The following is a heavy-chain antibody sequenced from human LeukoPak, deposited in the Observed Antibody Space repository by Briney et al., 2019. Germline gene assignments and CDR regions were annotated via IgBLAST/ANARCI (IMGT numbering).Heavy chain of an antibody. CDR2: ISSSSSYI. V-gene: IGHV3-21*01. CDR3: ARDKTVAGTLFP. Sequence: GGCLRLSRAASGFTLSRYSMNWVRQAPGKGGEWVSAISSSSSYIYYADSVKGRFTISRDNAKNSLYLQMNSLRAEDTAGYYFARDKTVAGTLFPWGQGTLVTVSS. CDR1: GFTLSRYS. D-gene: IGHD6-19*01. J-gene: IGHJ5*02.